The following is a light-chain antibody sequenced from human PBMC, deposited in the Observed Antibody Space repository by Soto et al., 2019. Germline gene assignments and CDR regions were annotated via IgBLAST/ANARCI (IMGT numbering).Light chain of an antibody. J-gene: IGKJ2*01. CDR1: QSVSDNN. V-gene: IGKV3-20*01. CDR2: GAS. CDR3: QQFGSSLYT. Sequence: EVVLTQSPGTLSLSPGDRGALSCRASQSVSDNNLAWYQLRPGQAPRLLIYGASRRATGIPDRFSGSGSGTDFTLTISGLEPEDFAVYYWQQFGSSLYTFGQGTKVEIK.